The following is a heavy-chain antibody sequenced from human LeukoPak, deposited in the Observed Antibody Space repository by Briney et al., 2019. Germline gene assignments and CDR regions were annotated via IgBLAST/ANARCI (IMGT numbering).Heavy chain of an antibody. CDR1: GVSISSSNW. CDR3: ARSYYDSSGYLAFDI. Sequence: PSETLSLTCAVSGVSISSSNWWSWVRQPPGKGLGWIGEICHSGSTNYNPSLKSRLTISVDKSKNQFSLKLSSVTAADTAVYYCARSYYDSSGYLAFDIWGQGTMVTVSS. V-gene: IGHV4-4*02. D-gene: IGHD3-22*01. J-gene: IGHJ3*02. CDR2: ICHSGST.